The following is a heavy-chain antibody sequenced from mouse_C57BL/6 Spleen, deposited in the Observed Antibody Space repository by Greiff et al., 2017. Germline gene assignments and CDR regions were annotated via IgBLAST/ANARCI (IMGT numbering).Heavy chain of an antibody. V-gene: IGHV5-4*01. CDR2: ISDGGSYT. J-gene: IGHJ4*01. CDR1: GFTFSSYA. Sequence: EVQLVESGGGLVKPGGSLKLSCAASGFTFSSYAMSWVRQTPEKRLEWVATISDGGSYTYYPDNVKGRFTISRDNAKNNLYLQMSHLKSEDTAMYYCARSTMVTTSNYYAMDYWGQGTSVTVSS. CDR3: ARSTMVTTSNYYAMDY. D-gene: IGHD2-1*01.